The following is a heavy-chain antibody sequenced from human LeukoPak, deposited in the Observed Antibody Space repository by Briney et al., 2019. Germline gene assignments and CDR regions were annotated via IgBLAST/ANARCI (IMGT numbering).Heavy chain of an antibody. V-gene: IGHV3-23*01. J-gene: IGHJ3*02. CDR1: GFTFSSYA. Sequence: GGSLKLSCAASGFTFSSYAMSWVRQAPGKGLEWVSAISGSGGSTYYADSVKGRSTISRDNSKNTLYLQMNSLRAEDTAVYYCARGRSAFDIWGQGTMVTVSS. CDR3: ARGRSAFDI. CDR2: ISGSGGST.